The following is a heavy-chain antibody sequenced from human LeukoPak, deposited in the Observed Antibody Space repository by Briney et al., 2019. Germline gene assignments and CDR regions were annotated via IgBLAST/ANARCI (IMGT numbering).Heavy chain of an antibody. Sequence: GGSLRLSCAASGFTFSSYAMSWVRQAPGKGLEWVSAISGSGGSTYYADSVKGRFTISRDNSKNTLYLQMNSLRAEDTAVYYCAKDTYSGSYWGSGPLDYWGQGTLVTVSS. CDR3: AKDTYSGSYWGSGPLDY. J-gene: IGHJ4*02. CDR2: ISGSGGST. CDR1: GFTFSSYA. D-gene: IGHD1-26*01. V-gene: IGHV3-23*01.